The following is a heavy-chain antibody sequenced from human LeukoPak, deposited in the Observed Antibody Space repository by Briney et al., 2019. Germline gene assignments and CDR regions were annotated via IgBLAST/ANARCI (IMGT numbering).Heavy chain of an antibody. CDR1: GYTFTSYD. CDR3: ARDFYGVYVFDY. CDR2: MSPNSDDT. J-gene: IGHJ4*02. Sequence: ASVKVSCKASGYTFTSYDINWVRQATGQGLEWMGWMSPNSDDTGYAQKFQGRVTMTRNTSISTAYMELSSLRSEDTAIYYCARDFYGVYVFDYWGQGTLVTVSS. D-gene: IGHD4-17*01. V-gene: IGHV1-8*01.